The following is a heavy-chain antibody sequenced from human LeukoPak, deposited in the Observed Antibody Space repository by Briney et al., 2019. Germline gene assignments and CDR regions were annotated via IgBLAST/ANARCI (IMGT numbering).Heavy chain of an antibody. CDR2: IDPNSGGT. J-gene: IGHJ4*02. Sequence: ASVKVSCKASAYTFTGYYMHWVRQAPGQGLEWMGWIDPNSGGTNYAQKFQGRVTMTRDTSISTAYMELSRLRSDDTAAYYCAKFAQRYCSGGSCHPFDYWGQGTLVTVSS. D-gene: IGHD2-15*01. CDR1: AYTFTGYY. V-gene: IGHV1-2*02. CDR3: AKFAQRYCSGGSCHPFDY.